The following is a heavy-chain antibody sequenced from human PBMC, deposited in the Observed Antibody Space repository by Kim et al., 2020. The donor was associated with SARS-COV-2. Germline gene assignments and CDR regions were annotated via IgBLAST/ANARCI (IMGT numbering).Heavy chain of an antibody. Sequence: ASVKVSCKASGYFFNTYDINWVRQAPGQGLEWLGWVTPSTGNTGYAQKFQGRVTVTRDTSIRTAYMELSNLRSEDTAVYYCARTTNGWPNWLDFLGQGTL. V-gene: IGHV1-8*01. J-gene: IGHJ5*01. CDR3: ARTTNGWPNWLDF. D-gene: IGHD6-19*01. CDR1: GYFFNTYD. CDR2: VTPSTGNT.